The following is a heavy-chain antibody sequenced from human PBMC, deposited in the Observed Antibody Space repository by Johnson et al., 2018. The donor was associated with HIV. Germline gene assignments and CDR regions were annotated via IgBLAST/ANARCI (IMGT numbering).Heavy chain of an antibody. CDR2: ISGSGGST. Sequence: VQLVESGGGLVKPGGSLRLSCAASGFTFSDYYMSWIRQAPGKGLEWVSAISGSGGSTYYADSVKGRFTISRDNSKNTLYLQMNSLKTEDTAVYYCTTELGAFDIWGQGTMVAVSS. D-gene: IGHD7-27*01. CDR1: GFTFSDYY. V-gene: IGHV3-23*04. J-gene: IGHJ3*02. CDR3: TTELGAFDI.